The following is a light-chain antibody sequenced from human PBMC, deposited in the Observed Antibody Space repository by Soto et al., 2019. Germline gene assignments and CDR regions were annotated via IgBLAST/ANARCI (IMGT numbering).Light chain of an antibody. CDR1: QSVSSN. CDR3: QQYNNXPRT. Sequence: ELVVTQSPATLSVSPGERATLSCRASQSVSSNLAWYQQKPGQAPRLLIYGASTRATGIPARFSGSGSGTEFTLTISSLQSEDFAVYYCQQYNNXPRTFGQGTKVDIK. J-gene: IGKJ1*01. V-gene: IGKV3-15*01. CDR2: GAS.